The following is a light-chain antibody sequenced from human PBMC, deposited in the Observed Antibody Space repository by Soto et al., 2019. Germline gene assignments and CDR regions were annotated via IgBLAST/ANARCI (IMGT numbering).Light chain of an antibody. V-gene: IGLV2-11*01. CDR2: AVT. CDR3: CSYAGRFTWV. Sequence: QSALTQPRSVSGSPGQSVTIPCAGTSSDVGAYNYVSWYQQHPGKAPKLMLYAVTKRPSGVSDRFSGSKSGNTASLTISGLQADDEADYYCCSYAGRFTWVFGGGTKLTV. J-gene: IGLJ3*02. CDR1: SSDVGAYNY.